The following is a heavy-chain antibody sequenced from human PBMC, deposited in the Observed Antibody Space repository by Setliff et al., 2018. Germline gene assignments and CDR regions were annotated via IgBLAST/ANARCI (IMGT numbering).Heavy chain of an antibody. CDR1: GFTFSTYW. CDR2: IKQDGSEK. Sequence: GGSLRLSCAASGFTFSTYWMSWVRQAPGKGLEWVANIKQDGSEKYYVDSVKGRFSISRDNAKNSLYLRMNSLRAEDTAVYSCARDPHFDSWGQGTLVTVSS. J-gene: IGHJ4*02. V-gene: IGHV3-7*01. CDR3: ARDPHFDS.